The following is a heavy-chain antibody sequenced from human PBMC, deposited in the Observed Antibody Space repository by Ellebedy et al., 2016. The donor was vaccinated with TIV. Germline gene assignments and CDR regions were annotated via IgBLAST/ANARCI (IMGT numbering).Heavy chain of an antibody. V-gene: IGHV1-18*04. J-gene: IGHJ3*02. D-gene: IGHD1-26*01. CDR1: GYTFTSYG. CDR3: ARGIVGATKGGSDAFDI. Sequence: AASVKVSCKASGYTFTSYGISWVRQAPGQGLEWMGWISAYNGNTNYAQKLQGRVTMITDTSTSTAYMELRSLRSDDTAVYYCARGIVGATKGGSDAFDIWGQGTMVTVSS. CDR2: ISAYNGNT.